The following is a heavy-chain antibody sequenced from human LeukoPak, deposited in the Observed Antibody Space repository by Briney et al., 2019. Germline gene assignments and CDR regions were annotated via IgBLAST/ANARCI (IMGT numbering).Heavy chain of an antibody. Sequence: GGSLRLSCTASGFTLSSYAMSWVRQAPGKGLEWVSLISGNAGSTYYADSVKGRFTISRDITKNTLYLQMNSLRAEDTATYYCASHSNYYYYYGMDVWGQGTTVTVSS. CDR3: ASHSNYYYYYGMDV. CDR2: ISGNAGST. V-gene: IGHV3-23*01. D-gene: IGHD4-11*01. CDR1: GFTLSSYA. J-gene: IGHJ6*02.